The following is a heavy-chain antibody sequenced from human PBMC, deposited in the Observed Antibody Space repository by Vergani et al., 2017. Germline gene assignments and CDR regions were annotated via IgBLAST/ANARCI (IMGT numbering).Heavy chain of an antibody. CDR2: IHSSGTT. J-gene: IGHJ5*02. CDR1: GGSITSGSFS. CDR3: ARDSWTSELRGVYWFDT. D-gene: IGHD3-10*01. V-gene: IGHV4-61*02. Sequence: QVQLHESGPGLVKPSQTLSLTCTVPGGSITSGSFSWSWIRQPAGKGLEWIGRIHSSGTTNYNPSLKSRVTLSVDTSKTQLSLRMTYVTAADTAVYYCARDSWTSELRGVYWFDTWGQGTLVSVSS.